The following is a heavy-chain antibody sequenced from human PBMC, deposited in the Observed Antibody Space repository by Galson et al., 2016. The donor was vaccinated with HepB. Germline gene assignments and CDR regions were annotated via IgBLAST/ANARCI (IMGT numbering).Heavy chain of an antibody. Sequence: SVKVSCKASGYIFTSYGICWVRQAPGQGLEWMGWISGYNDHKDYAQKFRDRVTMTKDTSATTTYMELRSLRPDDAAVYYCARVPLRFFDGSYYYSGMDVWGQGTTVTVSS. CDR1: GYIFTSYG. CDR2: ISGYNDHK. D-gene: IGHD3-9*01. J-gene: IGHJ6*02. CDR3: ARVPLRFFDGSYYYSGMDV. V-gene: IGHV1-18*01.